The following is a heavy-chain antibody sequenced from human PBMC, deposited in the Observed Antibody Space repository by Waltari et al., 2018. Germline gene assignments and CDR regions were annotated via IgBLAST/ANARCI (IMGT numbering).Heavy chain of an antibody. J-gene: IGHJ6*02. CDR2: INPSGGST. V-gene: IGHV1-46*01. D-gene: IGHD2-21*01. CDR3: ALDTGALWMDV. CDR1: EYTFTSSY. Sequence: QVQLVQSGAEVKKPGAAVKISCKTSEYTFTSSYIPWVRQAPGQGLEWMGKINPSGGSTIDAQKFQGRVTMTRDTSTSTVDMELSSLRSEDTAVYYCALDTGALWMDVWGQGTTVTVSS.